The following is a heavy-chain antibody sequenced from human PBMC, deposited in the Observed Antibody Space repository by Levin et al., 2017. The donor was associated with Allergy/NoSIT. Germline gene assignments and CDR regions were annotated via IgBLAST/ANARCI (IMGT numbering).Heavy chain of an antibody. CDR1: GGSISGGGYH. V-gene: IGHV4-31*01. CDR2: IYYSGST. CDR3: AREDGSTFDF. Sequence: SETLSLTCTVSGGSISGGGYHWTWIRQHPEKGLEWIGYIYYSGSTFYNPSLKSPLIISVVTSTNQFSLNVSSVTAADTAVYYCAREDGSTFDFWGQGDLVTVAS. J-gene: IGHJ4*02. D-gene: IGHD2-2*03.